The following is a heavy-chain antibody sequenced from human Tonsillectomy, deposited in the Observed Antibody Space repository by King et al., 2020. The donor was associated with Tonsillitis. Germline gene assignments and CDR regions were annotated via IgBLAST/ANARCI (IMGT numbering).Heavy chain of an antibody. CDR1: GFTFSSYG. V-gene: IGHV3-33*01. CDR2: IWYDVSIK. Sequence: VQLVESGGGVVQPGRSLRLSCAASGFTFSSYGMLWVRQAPGKGLEWVAVIWYDVSIKYYADSVEGRFTISRDNSKNTRYLQMNSLGAEDTAVYYCARDERRLWFGELAGYWGQGTLVTVSS. D-gene: IGHD3-10*01. J-gene: IGHJ4*02. CDR3: ARDERRLWFGELAGY.